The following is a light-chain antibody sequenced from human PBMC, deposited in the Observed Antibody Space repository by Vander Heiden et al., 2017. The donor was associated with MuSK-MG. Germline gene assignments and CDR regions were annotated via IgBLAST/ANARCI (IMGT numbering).Light chain of an antibody. CDR1: SSDVGGYNY. CDR2: DVS. J-gene: IGLJ2*01. CDR3: SSYTSSIPVV. V-gene: IGLV2-14*01. Sequence: QSALTQPASVSGSPGQSSTISCTGTSSDVGGYNYVSWYQQHPGKAPKLMIYDVSNRPSGVSNRFSGSKSGNTASLTISGLQAEDEADYYCSSYTSSIPVVFGGGTKLTVL.